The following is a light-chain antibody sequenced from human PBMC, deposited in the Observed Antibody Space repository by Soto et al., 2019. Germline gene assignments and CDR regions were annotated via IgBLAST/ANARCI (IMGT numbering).Light chain of an antibody. V-gene: IGKV3-15*01. CDR3: QQYTNWPPIFT. CDR2: GAS. CDR1: QSVSIN. Sequence: EIVMTQSPASLSVSPGERATLSCRASQSVSINLAWYQQKPGQAPRLLIYGASTRATDIPDRFSGSGSGTEVTLTISSLQSEDFAVYYCQQYTNWPPIFTFGPGTKVDIK. J-gene: IGKJ3*01.